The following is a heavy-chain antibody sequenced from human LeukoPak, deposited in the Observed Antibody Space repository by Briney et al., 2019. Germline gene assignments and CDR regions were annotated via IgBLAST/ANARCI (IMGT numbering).Heavy chain of an antibody. CDR1: GYSFTSYW. CDR3: ARHGGYCSSSSCYAPFDY. J-gene: IGHJ4*02. D-gene: IGHD2-2*01. V-gene: IGHV5-51*01. Sequence: GESLKISCKGSGYSFTSYWIAWVRQLPGKGLEWRGIIHPGDSDTRYSPSFQGQVTISADKSINTAYLQWSSLKASDTAIYYCARHGGYCSSSSCYAPFDYWGRGTLVTVSS. CDR2: IHPGDSDT.